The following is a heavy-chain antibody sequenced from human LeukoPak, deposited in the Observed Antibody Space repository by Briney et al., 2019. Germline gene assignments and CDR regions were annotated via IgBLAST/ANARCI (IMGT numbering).Heavy chain of an antibody. V-gene: IGHV3-23*01. J-gene: IGHJ6*02. CDR2: ISGRGGST. D-gene: IGHD6-19*01. CDR3: ARSVAVAGYYYYGMDV. CDR1: GLTLSSYA. Sequence: QPGGSLRLARAASGLTLSSYAMSSVRQAPGKGLECVSAISGRGGSTYYADSVKGRFTISRDNSKNTLYLQMNSLRAEDTAVYYCARSVAVAGYYYYGMDVWGQGTTVTVSS.